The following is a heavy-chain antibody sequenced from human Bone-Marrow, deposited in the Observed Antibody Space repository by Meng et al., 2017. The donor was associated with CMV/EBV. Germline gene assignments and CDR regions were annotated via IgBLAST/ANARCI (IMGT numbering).Heavy chain of an antibody. Sequence: GGSLGLSCAASGFTFSSSWMTWVRQTPGRGLEWVANIKEDGSEKYYVDSVKGRFTISRDNAKKSLYLQMNNLRAEDTAVYYCARERFVVVPGPIEPHDAFDIWGQGTMVTVSS. CDR2: IKEDGSEK. D-gene: IGHD2-2*01. CDR3: ARERFVVVPGPIEPHDAFDI. CDR1: GFTFSSSW. J-gene: IGHJ3*02. V-gene: IGHV3-7*01.